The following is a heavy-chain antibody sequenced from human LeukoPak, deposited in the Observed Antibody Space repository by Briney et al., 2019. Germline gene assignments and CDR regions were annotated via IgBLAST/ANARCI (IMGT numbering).Heavy chain of an antibody. V-gene: IGHV4-39*01. D-gene: IGHD5-24*01. CDR1: GGSINSHSYY. CDR3: VRHISTNTGYFDS. CDR2: VYYDGTS. Sequence: SETLSLTCTVSGGSINSHSYYWGWIRQPPGKGLEWIGSVYYDGTSYSNPSLKSRVAVFVDTSRGQFPLDLSFVTAADTALYYCVRHISTNTGYFDSCGQGTLVSVSS. J-gene: IGHJ4*02.